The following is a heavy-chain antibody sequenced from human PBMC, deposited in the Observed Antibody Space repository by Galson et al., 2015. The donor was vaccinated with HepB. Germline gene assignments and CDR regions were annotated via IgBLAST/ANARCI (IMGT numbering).Heavy chain of an antibody. CDR2: IYPSASET. V-gene: IGHV5-51*01. J-gene: IGHJ6*02. Sequence: QSGAEVKKPGESLKISCEASGYKFSMYWIGWVRQMPGRGLEWMGTIYPSASETRYSPSSQGQVTISADKSINTAYLQWSSLKASDTAIYYCARRQIYGSGLYSMEVWGQGTTVTVSS. D-gene: IGHD2-15*01. CDR3: ARRQIYGSGLYSMEV. CDR1: GYKFSMYW.